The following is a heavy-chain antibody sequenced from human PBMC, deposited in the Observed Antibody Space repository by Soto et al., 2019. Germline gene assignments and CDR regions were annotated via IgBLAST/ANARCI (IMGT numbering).Heavy chain of an antibody. Sequence: GESLKISCKGSGYSFTSYLIGWVRQMPGKGLEWMGIIYPVDSDTRYSPSFQGQVTISADKSISTAYLTLTSLTSDDTALYYCAKDLTRQLAYWLDPWGQGTQVTVSS. CDR2: IYPVDSDT. CDR3: AKDLTRQLAYWLDP. V-gene: IGHV5-51*01. CDR1: GYSFTSYL. D-gene: IGHD6-6*01. J-gene: IGHJ5*02.